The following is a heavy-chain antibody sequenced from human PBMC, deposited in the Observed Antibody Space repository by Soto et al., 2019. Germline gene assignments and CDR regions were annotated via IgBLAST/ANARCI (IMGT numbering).Heavy chain of an antibody. CDR2: IIPIFGTA. CDR1: GGTFSSYA. Sequence: SVKVSCKASGGTFSSYAISWVRQAPGQGLEWMGGIIPIFGTANYAQKFQGRVTITADESTSTAYMELSSLRSEDTAVYYCARDGIKGSSGYRHDAFDIWGQGTMVTVS. J-gene: IGHJ3*02. V-gene: IGHV1-69*13. D-gene: IGHD3-22*01. CDR3: ARDGIKGSSGYRHDAFDI.